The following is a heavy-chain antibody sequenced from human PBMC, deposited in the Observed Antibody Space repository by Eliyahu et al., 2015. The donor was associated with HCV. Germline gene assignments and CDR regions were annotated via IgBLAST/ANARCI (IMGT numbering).Heavy chain of an antibody. D-gene: IGHD6-13*01. V-gene: IGHV5-51*01. J-gene: IGHJ4*02. Sequence: EVQLVQSGAEVKKPGESLKISCXAYGXSFXTYWIGWVRQMPGKGLEWMGFIYPGDSDSRYSPSFQGQVTISADKSISTAYLQWSSLKASDTAMYYCARQIAAAGIRVFDYWGQGTLVTVSS. CDR1: GXSFXTYW. CDR3: ARQIAAAGIRVFDY. CDR2: IYPGDSDS.